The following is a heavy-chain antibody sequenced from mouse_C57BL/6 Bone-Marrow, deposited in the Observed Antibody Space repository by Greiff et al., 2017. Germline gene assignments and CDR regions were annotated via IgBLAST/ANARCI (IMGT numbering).Heavy chain of an antibody. CDR2: IHPNSGST. CDR3: ASAYYSRVYFDY. D-gene: IGHD2-5*01. V-gene: IGHV1-64*01. J-gene: IGHJ2*01. CDR1: GYTFTSYW. Sequence: VKLQQPGAELVKPGASVKLSCKASGYTFTSYWMHWVKQRPGQGLEWIGMIHPNSGSTNYNEKFKSKATLTVDKSSSTAYMQLSSLTSEDSAVYYCASAYYSRVYFDYWGQGTTLTVSS.